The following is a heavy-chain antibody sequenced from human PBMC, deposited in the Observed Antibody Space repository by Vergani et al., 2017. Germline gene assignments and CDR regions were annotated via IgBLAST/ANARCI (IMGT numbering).Heavy chain of an antibody. V-gene: IGHV3-48*01. CDR2: ISGSTSSI. D-gene: IGHD3-22*01. CDR3: AKDNVPGYYDSSGYCDY. J-gene: IGHJ4*02. Sequence: EVQLVESGGGLVQPGGSLRLSCAASGFTFSSYSMNWVRQAPGKGLEWISYISGSTSSIYYADSVKGRFTISRDNSKNTMFLQMNNLRAEDTAVYYCAKDNVPGYYDSSGYCDYWGQGTLVTVSS. CDR1: GFTFSSYS.